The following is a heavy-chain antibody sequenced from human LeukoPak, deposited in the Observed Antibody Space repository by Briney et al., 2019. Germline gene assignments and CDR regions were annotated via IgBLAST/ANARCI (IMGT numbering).Heavy chain of an antibody. CDR1: GGSISSGGYY. Sequence: SQTLSLTCTVSGGSISSGGYYWSWTRQHPGKGLEWIGYIYYSGSTYYNPSLKSRVTISVDTSKNQFSLKLSSVTAADTAVYYCARGAGDFWSYSNWFDPWGQGTLVTVSS. D-gene: IGHD3-3*01. CDR2: IYYSGST. V-gene: IGHV4-31*03. J-gene: IGHJ5*02. CDR3: ARGAGDFWSYSNWFDP.